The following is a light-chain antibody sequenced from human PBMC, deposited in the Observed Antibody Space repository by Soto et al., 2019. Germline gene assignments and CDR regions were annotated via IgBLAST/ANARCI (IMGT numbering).Light chain of an antibody. CDR1: QSVSSNY. V-gene: IGKV3-20*01. Sequence: EIVLTQSPGTLSLSPGERATLSCRASQSVSSNYLAWHQQKPGQAPRLLIYGGSYRATGIPDRFSGSGSGTDFTLTISRLEPEDFAVYYCQQYGDSPRTFGQGTKVEIK. J-gene: IGKJ1*01. CDR2: GGS. CDR3: QQYGDSPRT.